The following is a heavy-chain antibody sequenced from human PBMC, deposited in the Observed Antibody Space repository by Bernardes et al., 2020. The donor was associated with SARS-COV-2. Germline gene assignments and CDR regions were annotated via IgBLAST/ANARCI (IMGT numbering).Heavy chain of an antibody. CDR3: VRSAGMDV. Sequence: GRSLRVSCAGSGFDFSDYWMTWVRQAPGKGLEWVANIKRDGSETYYVDSVKGRFTISRDNAKNLVFLQMNSLRAEDTAVFYCVRSAGMDVWGQGTMVTVSS. CDR2: IKRDGSET. J-gene: IGHJ6*02. V-gene: IGHV3-7*03. CDR1: GFDFSDYW.